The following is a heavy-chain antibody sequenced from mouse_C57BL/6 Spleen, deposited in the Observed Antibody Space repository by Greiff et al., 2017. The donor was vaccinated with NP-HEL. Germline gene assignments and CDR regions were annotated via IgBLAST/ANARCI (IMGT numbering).Heavy chain of an antibody. J-gene: IGHJ1*03. D-gene: IGHD1-1*01. CDR3: ARSFYYYGSSYVNWYFDV. CDR1: GYTFTGYW. Sequence: VQLVESGAELMKPGASVKLSCKATGYTFTGYWIEWVKQRPGHGLEWIGEILPGSGSTNYNEKFKGKATFTADTSSNTAYMQLSSLTTEDSAIYYCARSFYYYGSSYVNWYFDVWGTGTTVTVSS. V-gene: IGHV1-9*01. CDR2: ILPGSGST.